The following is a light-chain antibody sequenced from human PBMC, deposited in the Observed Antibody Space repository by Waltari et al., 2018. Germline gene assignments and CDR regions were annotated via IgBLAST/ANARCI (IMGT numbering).Light chain of an antibody. CDR1: SSDVGGYNY. J-gene: IGLJ2*01. CDR3: CSYAGSYTLVV. Sequence: QSALTQPRSVSGSPGQSVTISCTGTSSDVGGYNYVSWYQQHPGKVPQLMIYDVSKRPSGVPGRFSGSKSGNTASLTISGLQAEDEADYYCCSYAGSYTLVVFGGGTKLTVL. CDR2: DVS. V-gene: IGLV2-11*01.